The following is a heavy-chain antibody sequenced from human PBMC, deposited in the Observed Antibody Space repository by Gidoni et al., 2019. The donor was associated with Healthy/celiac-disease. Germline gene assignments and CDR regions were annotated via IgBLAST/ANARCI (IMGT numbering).Heavy chain of an antibody. CDR2: ISYDGSNK. Sequence: QVQLVESGGGVVQPGRSLRLSCAASGFTFSSYAMHWVRQAPGKGLEWVAVISYDGSNKYYADSVKGRFTISRDNSKNTLYLQMNSLRAEDTAVYYCARDSSMVIIHLVWGWFDPWGQGTLVTVSS. CDR3: ARDSSMVIIHLVWGWFDP. V-gene: IGHV3-30-3*01. J-gene: IGHJ5*02. CDR1: GFTFSSYA. D-gene: IGHD3-3*01.